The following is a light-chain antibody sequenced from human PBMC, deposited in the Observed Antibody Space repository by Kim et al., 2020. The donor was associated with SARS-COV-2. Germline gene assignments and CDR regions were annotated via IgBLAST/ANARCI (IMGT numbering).Light chain of an antibody. CDR3: QQYSTSPWT. CDR2: ATS. CDR1: QSISSAY. J-gene: IGKJ1*01. V-gene: IGKV3D-20*01. Sequence: SPGERATLSCGTSQSISSAYLAWYQQKPGLAPRLLIYATSSRATGVPDRFSGSGSGTDFTLAITRLEPEDFAVYYCQQYSTSPWTFGPGTKVDIK.